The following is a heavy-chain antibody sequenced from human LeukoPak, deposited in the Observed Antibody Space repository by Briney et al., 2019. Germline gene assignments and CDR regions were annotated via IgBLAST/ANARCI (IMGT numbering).Heavy chain of an antibody. CDR3: ARGGEYCSGGSCYPGYFDY. D-gene: IGHD2-15*01. CDR1: GFTFSSYA. V-gene: IGHV3-23*01. CDR2: ISGSGGST. Sequence: GGSLRLSCAASGFTFSSYAMSWVRQAPGKGLEWVSAISGSGGSTYYADSVKGRFTISRDNSKNTLYLQMNSLRAEDTAVYYCARGGEYCSGGSCYPGYFDYWGQGTLVTVSS. J-gene: IGHJ4*02.